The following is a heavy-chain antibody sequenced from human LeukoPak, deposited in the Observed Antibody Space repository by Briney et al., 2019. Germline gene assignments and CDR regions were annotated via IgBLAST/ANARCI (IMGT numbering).Heavy chain of an antibody. V-gene: IGHV4-39*01. D-gene: IGHD3-16*01. CDR3: TRRTVGEVQGVHGFDI. CDR2: MQYSGRT. J-gene: IGHJ3*02. Sequence: ASETLSLTCSVSGGSISSSSYYWGWIRQPPGKGLEWIGSMQYSGRTFYNPSLKSRVIIFEDTSKNQFSLRLSSVTAADTAVYYCTRRTVGEVQGVHGFDIWGLGTMVTVSS. CDR1: GGSISSSSYY.